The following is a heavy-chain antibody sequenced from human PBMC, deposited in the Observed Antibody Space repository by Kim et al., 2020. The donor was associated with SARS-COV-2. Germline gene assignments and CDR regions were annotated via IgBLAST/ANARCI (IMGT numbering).Heavy chain of an antibody. CDR1: GFTFNNYA. J-gene: IGHJ4*02. Sequence: GGSLRLSCAASGFTFNNYAMRWVRQAPGKGLEWVSVISSSSDSTYYADSVKGRLTFSRDTSNKTLKLQMKSLEASDTASIYCAKGGSVRTTSSLTYWGKG. V-gene: IGHV3-23*01. CDR2: ISSSSDST. CDR3: AKGGSVRTTSSLTY. D-gene: IGHD2-2*01.